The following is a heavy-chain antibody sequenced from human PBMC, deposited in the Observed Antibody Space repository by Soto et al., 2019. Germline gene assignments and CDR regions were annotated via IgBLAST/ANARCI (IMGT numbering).Heavy chain of an antibody. V-gene: IGHV3-23*01. CDR3: ARGHRSGYDTVYY. CDR2: IGSPDQT. CDR1: GVSFSVYA. D-gene: IGHD5-12*01. Sequence: GGSLRLSCVDSGVSFSVYAFNWVRQAPGKGLEWVSTIGSPDQTYYADSVKGRFTISRDNSKNRLYLQMNSLRAEDTAMYFCARGHRSGYDTVYYWGQGTLVTVSS. J-gene: IGHJ4*02.